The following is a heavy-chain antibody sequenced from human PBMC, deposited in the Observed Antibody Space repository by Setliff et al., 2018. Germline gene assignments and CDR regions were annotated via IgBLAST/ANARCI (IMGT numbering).Heavy chain of an antibody. CDR1: GFTFSSYS. J-gene: IGHJ3*02. V-gene: IGHV3-21*01. CDR2: ISGGGRYT. D-gene: IGHD6-19*01. CDR3: EGRAVADRGFDI. Sequence: PGGSLRLSCIASGFTFSSYSMNWVRQAPGTGMEGVSSISGGGRYTYSADSVRGRFTISRDNAKNSLYVQMNSLRAEDTAVYYCEGRAVADRGFDIWGQGTTVTVSS.